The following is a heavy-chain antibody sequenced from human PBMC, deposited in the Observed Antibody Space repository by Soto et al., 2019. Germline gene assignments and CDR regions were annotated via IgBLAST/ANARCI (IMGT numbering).Heavy chain of an antibody. D-gene: IGHD6-6*01. V-gene: IGHV3-23*01. J-gene: IGHJ6*02. CDR2: ISGSGGST. CDR3: ARTEYSSSSLYYYYYGMDV. CDR1: GFTFSSYA. Sequence: EVQLLESGGGLVQPGGSLRLSCAASGFTFSSYAMSWVRQAPGKGLEWVSAISGSGGSTYYADSVKGRFTISRDNSKNTLYLQMNSLRADDTAVYYCARTEYSSSSLYYYYYGMDVWGQGTTVTVSS.